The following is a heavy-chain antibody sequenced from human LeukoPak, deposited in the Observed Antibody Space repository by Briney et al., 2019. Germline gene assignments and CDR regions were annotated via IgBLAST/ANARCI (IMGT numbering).Heavy chain of an antibody. CDR3: AGGRPHGNDY. CDR2: IKEDGSQK. CDR1: GFTFSSRW. V-gene: IGHV3-7*03. D-gene: IGHD4-23*01. J-gene: IGHJ4*02. Sequence: GGSLRLSCSASGFTFSSRWMSWVRQAPGKGLEWVANIKEDGSQKYYADSVKGRFTISRDNAKNSLYLQLNSLRAEDTAMYYCAGGRPHGNDYWGQGTLVTVSS.